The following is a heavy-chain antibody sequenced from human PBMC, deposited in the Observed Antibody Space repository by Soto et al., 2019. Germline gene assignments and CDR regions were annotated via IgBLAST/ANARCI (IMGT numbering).Heavy chain of an antibody. CDR2: MNPNSGNT. J-gene: IGHJ4*02. CDR3: ARGGITIFGVAVFDY. V-gene: IGHV1-8*01. D-gene: IGHD3-3*01. CDR1: GYTFTSYD. Sequence: ASVKVSCKASGYTFTSYDINWVRQATGQGLEWMGWMNPNSGNTGYAQKLQGRVTMTRNTSISTAYMELSSLRSEDTAVYYCARGGITIFGVAVFDYWGQGTLVTVSS.